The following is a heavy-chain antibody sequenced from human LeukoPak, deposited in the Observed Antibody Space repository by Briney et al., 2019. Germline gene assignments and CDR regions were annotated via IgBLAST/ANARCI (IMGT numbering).Heavy chain of an antibody. Sequence: GASLRLSCAASGFTFNRYSMNWVRQAPGKGLEWISYISSSGTTIYYADSVQGRFTISRDNAEGSLYLQMNSLTAEDTAVYYCARDGLLAYCGGDCSGVFDIWGQGTMVAVSS. CDR1: GFTFNRYS. D-gene: IGHD2-21*01. CDR2: ISSSGTTI. CDR3: ARDGLLAYCGGDCSGVFDI. J-gene: IGHJ3*02. V-gene: IGHV3-48*04.